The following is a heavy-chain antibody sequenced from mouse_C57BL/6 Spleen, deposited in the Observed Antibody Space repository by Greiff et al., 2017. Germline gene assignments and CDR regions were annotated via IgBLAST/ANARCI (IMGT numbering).Heavy chain of an antibody. CDR3: ARDYYGSDWYFDV. D-gene: IGHD1-1*01. V-gene: IGHV5-16*01. J-gene: IGHJ1*03. CDR1: GFTFSDYY. Sequence: EVTLVESEGGLVQPGSSMKLSCTASGFTFSDYYMAWVRQVPEKGLEWVANINYDGSSTYYLDSLKSRFIISRDNAKNILYLQMSSLKSEDTATYYCARDYYGSDWYFDVWGTGTTVTVSS. CDR2: INYDGSST.